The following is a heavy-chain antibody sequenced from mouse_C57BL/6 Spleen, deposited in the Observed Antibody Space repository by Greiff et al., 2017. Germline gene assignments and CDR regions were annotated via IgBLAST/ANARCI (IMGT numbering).Heavy chain of an antibody. CDR1: GYTFTSYW. CDR2: IDPSDSYT. J-gene: IGHJ2*01. D-gene: IGHD1-1*01. CDR3: AWITTVVAWYFDY. V-gene: IGHV1-69*01. Sequence: QVQLQQPGAELVMPGASVKLSCKASGYTFTSYWMHWVKQRPGQGLEWIGEIDPSDSYTNYNQKFKGKSTLTVDKSSSTAYMQLSSLTSEDSAVYYCAWITTVVAWYFDYWGQGTTLTVSS.